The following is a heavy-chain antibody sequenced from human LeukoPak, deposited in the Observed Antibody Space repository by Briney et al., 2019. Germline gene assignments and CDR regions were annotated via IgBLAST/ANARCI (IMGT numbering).Heavy chain of an antibody. CDR1: GFTFSSYA. CDR3: AKVREFYCSRSHIQH. V-gene: IGHV3-23*01. Sequence: GGSLRLSCAASGFTFSSYAMSWVRQAPGKGLEWVSAISGSGGSTYYADSVKGRFTISRDNSKNTLYLQMNSLRAEDTAVYYCAKVREFYCSRSHIQHWGQGTLVTVSS. J-gene: IGHJ1*01. CDR2: ISGSGGST. D-gene: IGHD3-10*01.